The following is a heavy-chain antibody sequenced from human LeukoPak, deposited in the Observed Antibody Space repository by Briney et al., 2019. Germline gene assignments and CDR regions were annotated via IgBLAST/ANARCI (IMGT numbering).Heavy chain of an antibody. J-gene: IGHJ6*02. D-gene: IGHD5-12*01. Sequence: GGSLRLSCAASGFTVSSNYMSWVRQAPGKGLEWVSVIYSGGSTYYADSVKGRFTISRDNSKNTLYLQMNSLRAEDTAVYYCARDQAESKATGRYYYGMDVWGQGTTVTVSS. V-gene: IGHV3-66*01. CDR3: ARDQAESKATGRYYYGMDV. CDR1: GFTVSSNY. CDR2: IYSGGST.